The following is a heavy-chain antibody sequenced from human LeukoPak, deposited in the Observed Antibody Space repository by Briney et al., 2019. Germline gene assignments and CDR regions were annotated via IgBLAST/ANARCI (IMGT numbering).Heavy chain of an antibody. CDR3: ARSGDSVDY. CDR1: GGSFSGYY. CDR2: INHSGST. J-gene: IGHJ4*02. D-gene: IGHD4-17*01. V-gene: IGHV4-34*01. Sequence: YPSETLSLTCAVYGGSFSGYYWSWIRQPPGKGLEWIGEINHSGSTNYDPSLKSRVTISVDTSKNQFSLKLSSVTAADTAVYYCARSGDSVDYWGQGTLVTVSS.